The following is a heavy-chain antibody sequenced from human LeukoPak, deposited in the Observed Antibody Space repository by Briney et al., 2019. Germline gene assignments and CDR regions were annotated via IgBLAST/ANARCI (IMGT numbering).Heavy chain of an antibody. CDR1: GGSISSSSYY. Sequence: PSETLSLTCTVSGGSISSSSYYWGWIRQPPGKGLEWIGSIYYSGSTYYNPSLKSRVTISVDTSKNQFSLKLSSVTAADTAVYYCARSLWYSGYMWGQGTLVTVSS. CDR3: ARSLWYSGYM. V-gene: IGHV4-39*01. CDR2: IYYSGST. D-gene: IGHD1-26*01. J-gene: IGHJ4*02.